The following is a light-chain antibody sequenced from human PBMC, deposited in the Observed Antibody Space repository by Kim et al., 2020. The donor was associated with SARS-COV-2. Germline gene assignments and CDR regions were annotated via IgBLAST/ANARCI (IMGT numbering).Light chain of an antibody. CDR3: QQYNDWPLT. Sequence: LSPGERATRSCTASQSIGTDLAWYQQKPGQAPRLLIYHAFTRATGIPARISGSGSGTEFTLTISSLQSEDFAVYYCQQYNDWPLTFGGGTKVDIK. CDR1: QSIGTD. CDR2: HAF. J-gene: IGKJ4*01. V-gene: IGKV3D-15*01.